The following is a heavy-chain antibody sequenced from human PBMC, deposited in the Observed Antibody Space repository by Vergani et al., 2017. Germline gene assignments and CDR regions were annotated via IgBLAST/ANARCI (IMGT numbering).Heavy chain of an antibody. CDR3: TTDAFTVTTSGYYYYGMDV. J-gene: IGHJ6*02. CDR2: ISYDGSNK. CDR1: GFTFSSYG. D-gene: IGHD4-17*01. V-gene: IGHV3-30*03. Sequence: QVQLVESGGGVVQPGRSLRLSCAASGFTFSSYGMHWVRQAPGKGLEWVAVISYDGSNKYYADSVKGRFTISRDNSKNTLYLQMNSLKTEDTAVYYCTTDAFTVTTSGYYYYGMDVWGQGTTVTVSS.